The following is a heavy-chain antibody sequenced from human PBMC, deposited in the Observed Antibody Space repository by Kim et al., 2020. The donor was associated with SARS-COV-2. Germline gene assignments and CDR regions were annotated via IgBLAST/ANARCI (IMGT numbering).Heavy chain of an antibody. J-gene: IGHJ6*02. V-gene: IGHV3-7*01. CDR2: IKQDGSEK. CDR3: ARRGDDDWYYYGMDV. CDR1: GFTFSSYW. Sequence: GGSLRLYCAASGFTFSSYWMSWVRQAPGKGLEWVANIKQDGSEKYYVDSVKGRFTISRDNAKNSLYLQMNSLRAEDTAVYYCARRGDDDWYYYGMDVWGQGTTVTVSS. D-gene: IGHD3-9*01.